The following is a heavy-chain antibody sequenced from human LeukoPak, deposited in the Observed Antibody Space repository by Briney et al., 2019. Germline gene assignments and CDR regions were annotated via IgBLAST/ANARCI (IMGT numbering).Heavy chain of an antibody. CDR2: INPNSGGT. Sequence: ASVKVSCKASGYTFTGYYIHWLRQAPGQGLEWMGFINPNSGGTNYAQKFQGRVTMTRDTSISTAYMELSSLTSDDTAVYYCAGDRDTGYYYGMDVWGQGTTVTVSS. CDR3: AGDRDTGYYYGMDV. D-gene: IGHD5-18*01. CDR1: GYTFTGYY. V-gene: IGHV1-2*02. J-gene: IGHJ6*02.